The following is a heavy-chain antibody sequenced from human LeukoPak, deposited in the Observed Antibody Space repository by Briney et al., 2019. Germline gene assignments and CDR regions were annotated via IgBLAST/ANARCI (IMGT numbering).Heavy chain of an antibody. Sequence: GGSLRLSCAASGFTFSSYSMNWVRQAPGKGLEWVSYISSSSSTIYYADSVKGRFTISRDNAKNSLYLQMNSLRDEDTAVYYCARDQGYSSGWYPNSFDYWGQGTLVTVSS. V-gene: IGHV3-48*02. CDR2: ISSSSSTI. D-gene: IGHD6-19*01. CDR1: GFTFSSYS. CDR3: ARDQGYSSGWYPNSFDY. J-gene: IGHJ4*02.